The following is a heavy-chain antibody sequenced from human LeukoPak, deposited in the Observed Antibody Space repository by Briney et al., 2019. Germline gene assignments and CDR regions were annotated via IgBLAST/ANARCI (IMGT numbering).Heavy chain of an antibody. CDR1: GDSFSSYF. Sequence: PSETLSLTCTVSGDSFSSYFWSWIWQPAGKGLEWIGRMYTSGITNSNPSLKSRVTMSVDTSKNQFSLNLTSVTAADTAVYYCAREITGTRGVDYWGQGILVTVSS. V-gene: IGHV4-4*07. J-gene: IGHJ4*02. CDR3: AREITGTRGVDY. D-gene: IGHD1-7*01. CDR2: MYTSGIT.